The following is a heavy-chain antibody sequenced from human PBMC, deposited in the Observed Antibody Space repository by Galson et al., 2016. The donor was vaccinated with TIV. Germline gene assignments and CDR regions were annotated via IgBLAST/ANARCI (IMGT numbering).Heavy chain of an antibody. V-gene: IGHV1-69*05. CDR3: TRDHRDYADYYYFES. J-gene: IGHJ4*02. CDR2: IIPIFPTP. Sequence: SVKVSCKASRGTFNNFGISWVRQAPGQGLEWMGEIIPIFPTPNYAQKFQGRVTIATDESTSTAYMVVSSLTSDDTAIYYCTRDHRDYADYYYFESWGQGTLVTVSS. D-gene: IGHD4-17*01. CDR1: RGTFNNFG.